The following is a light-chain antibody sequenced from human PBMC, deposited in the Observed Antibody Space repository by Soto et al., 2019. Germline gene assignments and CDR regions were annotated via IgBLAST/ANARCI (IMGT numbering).Light chain of an antibody. CDR1: QTVSSF. CDR3: QQRGD. V-gene: IGKV3-11*01. Sequence: EIVLTQSPATLSLSPGERATLSCRASQTVSSFLAWYQQKPGQAPRLLIYDASNRAPGIAASFSGSGSGTDFTLTISSLEPEDFAVYYCQQRGDFGGGTKVEIK. CDR2: DAS. J-gene: IGKJ4*01.